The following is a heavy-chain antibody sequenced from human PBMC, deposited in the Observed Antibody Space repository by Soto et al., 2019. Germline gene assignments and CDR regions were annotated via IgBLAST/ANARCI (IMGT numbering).Heavy chain of an antibody. Sequence: GGSLRLSCAASGFSLSSYAMTWVRQAPGKGLEWVSSISGSGSSTYYADSVKGRFTISRDISKNTLFLQMNRLRAEDTAVYYCAKREDDGSGSPWLAFWGHGTLVTVSS. J-gene: IGHJ4*01. D-gene: IGHD3-10*01. CDR1: GFSLSSYA. CDR3: AKREDDGSGSPWLAF. CDR2: ISGSGSST. V-gene: IGHV3-23*01.